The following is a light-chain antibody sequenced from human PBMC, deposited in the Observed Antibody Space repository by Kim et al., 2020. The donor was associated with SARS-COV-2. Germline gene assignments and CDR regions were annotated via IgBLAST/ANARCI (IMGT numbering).Light chain of an antibody. J-gene: IGKJ1*01. CDR3: QQYYTVPWT. CDR1: QSLLYSHNNKNY. Sequence: ATVNCKSSQSLLYSHNNKNYLAWYQHKVGQPPKLLMYWASTRESGVPDRFSGSGSGTDFTLTIISLQPEDVAVYYCQQYYTVPWTFGPGTKVDIK. CDR2: WAS. V-gene: IGKV4-1*01.